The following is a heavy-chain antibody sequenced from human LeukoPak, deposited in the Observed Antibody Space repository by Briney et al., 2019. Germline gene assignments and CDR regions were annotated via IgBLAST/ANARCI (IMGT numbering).Heavy chain of an antibody. CDR1: GYTFTSYD. CDR2: MNPNSGNT. J-gene: IGHJ3*02. D-gene: IGHD4-17*01. Sequence: ASVTVSCKASGYTFTSYDINWVRQATGQGLEWMGWMNPNSGNTGYAQKFQGRVTMTRNTSISTACMELSSLRSEDTAVYYCARTGWDYESLGAFDIWGQGTMVTVSS. CDR3: ARTGWDYESLGAFDI. V-gene: IGHV1-8*01.